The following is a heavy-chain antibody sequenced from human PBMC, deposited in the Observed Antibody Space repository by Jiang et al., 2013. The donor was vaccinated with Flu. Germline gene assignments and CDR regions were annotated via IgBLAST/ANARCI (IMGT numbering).Heavy chain of an antibody. V-gene: IGHV4-59*01. D-gene: IGHD6-13*01. CDR2: IYYSGST. CDR1: GGSISSYY. Sequence: GPGLVKPSETLSLTCTVSGGSISSYYWSWIRQPPGKGLEWIGYIYYSGSTNYNPSLKSRVTISVDTSKNQFSLKLSSVTAADTAVYYCAREGGRAAGKPFDYWGQGTLVTVSS. J-gene: IGHJ4*02. CDR3: AREGGRAAGKPFDY.